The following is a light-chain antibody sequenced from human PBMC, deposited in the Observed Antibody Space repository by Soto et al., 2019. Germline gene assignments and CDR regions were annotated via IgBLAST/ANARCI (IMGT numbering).Light chain of an antibody. J-gene: IGLJ1*01. CDR1: SSGVGGYNY. V-gene: IGLV2-14*01. CDR2: HVS. Sequence: QSALTQPASVSGSPGQSITISCTGSSSGVGGYNYVSWYQQHPGKAPKLMIYHVSNRPSGISNRFSGPKSGNTASLTISGLPAEEEAEYYCSSYTSSSSYVFGTGTKVTVL. CDR3: SSYTSSSSYV.